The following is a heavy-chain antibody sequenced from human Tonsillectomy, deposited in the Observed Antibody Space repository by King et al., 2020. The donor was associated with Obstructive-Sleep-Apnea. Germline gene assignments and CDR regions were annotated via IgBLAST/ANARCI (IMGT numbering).Heavy chain of an antibody. CDR2: FYYSGST. V-gene: IGHV4-59*08. D-gene: IGHD3-16*01. Sequence: QLQESGPGLVKPSETLSLTCTVSGGSISSYYWSWIRQPPGKGLEWIGYFYYSGSTNYNPSLKSRVTISVDTSKNQFSLKLTSVTAADTAVYYCARHGPYDYGDNWGQGTLVTVSS. CDR3: ARHGPYDYGDN. CDR1: GGSISSYY. J-gene: IGHJ4*02.